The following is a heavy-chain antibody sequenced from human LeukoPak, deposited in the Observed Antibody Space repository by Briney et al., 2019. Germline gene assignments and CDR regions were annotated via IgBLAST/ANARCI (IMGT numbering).Heavy chain of an antibody. Sequence: QSGGSLRLSCAASGFTFSSYAMSWVRQAPGKGLEWVSAISGSGGSAYYGDSVKGRFTISRDKSKNTLYLQMNSLRAEDTAVYYCAKLYCSSTSCSYDYWGQGTLVTVSS. CDR2: ISGSGGSA. CDR3: AKLYCSSTSCSYDY. J-gene: IGHJ4*02. V-gene: IGHV3-23*01. CDR1: GFTFSSYA. D-gene: IGHD2-2*01.